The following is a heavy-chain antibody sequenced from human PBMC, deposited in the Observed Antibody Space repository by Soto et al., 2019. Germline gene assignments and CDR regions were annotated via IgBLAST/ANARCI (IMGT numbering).Heavy chain of an antibody. J-gene: IGHJ5*02. CDR1: GGTYSSYA. D-gene: IGHD3-22*01. V-gene: IGHV1-69*06. Sequence: SVKVSCKASGGTYSSYAISWVRQAPGRGLEWMGGIIPIFGTANYAQKFQGRVTITADKSTSTAYMELSSLRSEDTAVYYCARVVIAPLYYYDSSGYPRGFDPWGQGTLVTVS. CDR2: IIPIFGTA. CDR3: ARVVIAPLYYYDSSGYPRGFDP.